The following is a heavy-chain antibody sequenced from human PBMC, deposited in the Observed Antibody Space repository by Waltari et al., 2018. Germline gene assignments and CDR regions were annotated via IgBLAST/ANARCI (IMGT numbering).Heavy chain of an antibody. CDR2: IGGSGGST. CDR1: GGAISSGSY. D-gene: IGHD6-25*01. Sequence: QVQLQESGPGLVKPSETLSLTCGVSGGAISSGSYWSWMRQPPGKGLEWIGYIGGSGGSTYYNPSLSSRVTISKDTSKNQFSLILSSMTAADTAVYYCARGSGWEYFEFWGQGALITVSS. V-gene: IGHV4-38-2*01. CDR3: ARGSGWEYFEF. J-gene: IGHJ1*01.